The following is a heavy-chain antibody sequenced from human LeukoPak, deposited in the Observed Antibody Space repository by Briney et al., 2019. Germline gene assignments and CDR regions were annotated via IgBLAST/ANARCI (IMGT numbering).Heavy chain of an antibody. V-gene: IGHV4-38-2*01. CDR3: ARHTSDWPHYYFDY. CDR2: IYYSGST. CDR1: GYSISSGYY. D-gene: IGHD6-19*01. J-gene: IGHJ4*02. Sequence: SETLSLTCAVSGYSISSGYYWGWIRQPPGKGLEWIGNIYYSGSTYYNPSLNSRVTISVDTSKNQFSLNLSSVTAADTALYYCARHTSDWPHYYFDYWGQGTLVTVSS.